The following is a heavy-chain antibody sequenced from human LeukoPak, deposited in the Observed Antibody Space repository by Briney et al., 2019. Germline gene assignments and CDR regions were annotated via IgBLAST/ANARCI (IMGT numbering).Heavy chain of an antibody. V-gene: IGHV4-30-4*01. Sequence: SQTLSLTCTVSGGSISSGDYYWSWIRQPPGKGLEWIGYIYYSGSTYYNPSLKSRVTISVDTSKNQFSLKLSSVTAADTAVYYCARWDYGSGSYYKYNWFDPWGQGTLVTVSS. CDR2: IYYSGST. D-gene: IGHD3-10*01. CDR3: ARWDYGSGSYYKYNWFDP. CDR1: GGSISSGDYY. J-gene: IGHJ5*02.